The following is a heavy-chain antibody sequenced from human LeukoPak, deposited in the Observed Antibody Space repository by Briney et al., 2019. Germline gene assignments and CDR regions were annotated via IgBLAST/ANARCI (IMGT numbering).Heavy chain of an antibody. CDR3: ARDVVGYSNGPALFDY. CDR2: ISSSSSNTI. J-gene: IGHJ4*02. CDR1: GFTFSSYT. D-gene: IGHD6-19*01. Sequence: GGSLRLSCVASGFTFSSYTMNWVRQAPGKGLEWISYISSSSSNTIYYADSVKGRFTISRDNAKNSLYLQMNSLRVEDTAVYYCARDVVGYSNGPALFDYWGQGTLVTVSS. V-gene: IGHV3-48*01.